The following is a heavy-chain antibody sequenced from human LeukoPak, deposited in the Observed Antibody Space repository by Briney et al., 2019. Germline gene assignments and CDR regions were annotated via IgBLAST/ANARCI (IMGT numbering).Heavy chain of an antibody. Sequence: ASVKVSCKASGYTFTGYYMHWARQAPGQGLEWMGWINPNSGGTNYAQKFQGRVTMTRDTSISTAYMELSRLRSDDTAVYYCARDRPAGTYPDYWGQGTLVTVSS. CDR2: INPNSGGT. J-gene: IGHJ4*02. V-gene: IGHV1-2*02. D-gene: IGHD2-2*01. CDR1: GYTFTGYY. CDR3: ARDRPAGTYPDY.